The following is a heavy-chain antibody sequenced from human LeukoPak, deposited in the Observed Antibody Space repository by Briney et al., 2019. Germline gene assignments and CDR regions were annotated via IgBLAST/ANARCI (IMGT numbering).Heavy chain of an antibody. CDR2: IYHSGGT. D-gene: IGHD6-13*01. Sequence: SETLSLTCAVSGGSISSSNWWSWVRQPPGKGLEWIGEIYHSGGTNYNPSLKSRVTISVDKSKNQFSLKLSSVTAADTAVYYCARDSGIAAAGTSPTSYYYYYMDVWGKGTTVTVSS. CDR1: GGSISSSNW. CDR3: ARDSGIAAAGTSPTSYYYYYMDV. V-gene: IGHV4-4*02. J-gene: IGHJ6*03.